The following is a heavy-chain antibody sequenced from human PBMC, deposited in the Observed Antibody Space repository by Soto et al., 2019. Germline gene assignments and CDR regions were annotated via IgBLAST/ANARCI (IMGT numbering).Heavy chain of an antibody. D-gene: IGHD4-17*01. Sequence: GGSLRLSCAASGFTFSSYAMSWVRQAPGKGLEWVSAISGSGGSTYYADSVKGRFTISRDNSKNTLYLQMNSLRAEDTAVYYCAKNTVGKTNTGPYYYYYYMDVWGKGTTVTVSS. CDR3: AKNTVGKTNTGPYYYYYYMDV. J-gene: IGHJ6*03. V-gene: IGHV3-23*01. CDR1: GFTFSSYA. CDR2: ISGSGGST.